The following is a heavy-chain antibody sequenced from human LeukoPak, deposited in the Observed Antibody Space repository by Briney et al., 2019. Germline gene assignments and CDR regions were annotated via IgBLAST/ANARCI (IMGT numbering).Heavy chain of an antibody. Sequence: PGGSLRLSCAASGFIFSSYSMNWVRQAPGKGLEWVSSISSSSSYIYYADSVKGRFTISRDNAQNSLYLQMNSLRAEDTAVYYCARAYTFGGVIVAFDYWGQGTLVTVSS. CDR3: ARAYTFGGVIVAFDY. D-gene: IGHD3-16*02. J-gene: IGHJ4*02. CDR1: GFIFSSYS. V-gene: IGHV3-21*01. CDR2: ISSSSSYI.